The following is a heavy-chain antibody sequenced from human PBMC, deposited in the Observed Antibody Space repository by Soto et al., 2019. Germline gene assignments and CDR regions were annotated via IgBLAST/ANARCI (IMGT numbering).Heavy chain of an antibody. CDR3: AHLVAGPLSFAY. CDR2: IYWGGDR. CDR1: GFSFNTRGVG. J-gene: IGHJ4*02. D-gene: IGHD6-19*01. Sequence: QITLKESGPTLMKPTQTLALTCTFSGFSFNTRGVGVAWIRQPPGKTLEWLAVIYWGGDRRYSPSLTDRLSITKDMSTKQVVLTLSNVDPVDTGTYYCAHLVAGPLSFAYWGQGALVTVSS. V-gene: IGHV2-5*02.